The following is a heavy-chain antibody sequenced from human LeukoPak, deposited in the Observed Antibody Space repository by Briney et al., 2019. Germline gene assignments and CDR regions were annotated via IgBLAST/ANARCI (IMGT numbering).Heavy chain of an antibody. V-gene: IGHV4-39*01. D-gene: IGHD6-19*01. Sequence: PSETLSLTCTLSGDSISISSYYWGCIRQPPGKWLESIGSIYYSVSTCYNPSRKSRVTISLDTSKNQFALKLSSVTAADTAVYYCAQEAVAGSRRGIDYWAQGTLVTVSS. CDR3: AQEAVAGSRRGIDY. CDR2: IYYSVST. CDR1: GDSISISSYY. J-gene: IGHJ4*02.